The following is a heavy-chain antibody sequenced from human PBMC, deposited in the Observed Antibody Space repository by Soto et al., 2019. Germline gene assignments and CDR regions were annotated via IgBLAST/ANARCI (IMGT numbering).Heavy chain of an antibody. CDR1: GFTISDYY. Sequence: PGGSLRLSCAASGFTISDYYMTWIRQAPGKGLEWVSYISSEGTTTYYADSVRDRFSISLDNAKNSVYLQMNSLRADDSGVYYCARDLEGSGSYWLGYNYYAMDVWGQGTTVTVSS. D-gene: IGHD3-10*01. CDR3: ARDLEGSGSYWLGYNYYAMDV. CDR2: ISSEGTTT. J-gene: IGHJ6*02. V-gene: IGHV3-11*01.